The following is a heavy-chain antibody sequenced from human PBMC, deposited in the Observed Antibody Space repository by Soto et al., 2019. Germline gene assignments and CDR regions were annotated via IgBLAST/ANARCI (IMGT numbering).Heavy chain of an antibody. J-gene: IGHJ4*02. CDR3: GRDGAGMGATFDY. CDR1: GGTFSSYA. Sequence: QVQLVQSGAVVKKPGSSVKVSCKASGGTFSSYAMNWVRQAPGPGLEWMGGIIPMFGTTTYAQKFQGRVTITADESTSTVYMELTGLTSDDTAVHYCGRDGAGMGATFDYWGQGTLVTVSS. D-gene: IGHD1-26*01. CDR2: IIPMFGTT. V-gene: IGHV1-69*12.